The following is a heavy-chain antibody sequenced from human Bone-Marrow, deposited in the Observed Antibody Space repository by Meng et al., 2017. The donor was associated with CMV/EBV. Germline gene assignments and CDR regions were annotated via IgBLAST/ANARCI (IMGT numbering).Heavy chain of an antibody. J-gene: IGHJ4*02. D-gene: IGHD3-22*01. Sequence: GESLKISCAASGFTFDDYTMHWVRQAPGKGLEWVSLISWDGGSTYYADSVKGRFTISRDNSKNSLCLQMNSLRTEDTALYYCAKGNYYDSSGYSCYFDYWGQGTLVTVSS. CDR2: ISWDGGST. CDR1: GFTFDDYT. CDR3: AKGNYYDSSGYSCYFDY. V-gene: IGHV3-43*01.